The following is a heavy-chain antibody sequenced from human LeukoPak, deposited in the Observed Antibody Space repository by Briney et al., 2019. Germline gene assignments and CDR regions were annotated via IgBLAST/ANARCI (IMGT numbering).Heavy chain of an antibody. Sequence: PSETLSLTCTVSGGSISSSSYYWGWIRQPPGKGLEWIWSIYYSGSTYYNPSLKSRVTISVDTSKNQFSLKLSSVTAADTAVYYCASGLIDSSGYYYPGGVWGQGTMVTVSS. CDR2: IYYSGST. CDR1: GGSISSSSYY. V-gene: IGHV4-39*01. CDR3: ASGLIDSSGYYYPGGV. D-gene: IGHD3-22*01. J-gene: IGHJ3*01.